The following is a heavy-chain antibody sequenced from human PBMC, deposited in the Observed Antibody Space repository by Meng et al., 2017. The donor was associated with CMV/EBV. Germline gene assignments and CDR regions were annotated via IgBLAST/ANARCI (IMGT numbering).Heavy chain of an antibody. D-gene: IGHD3-22*01. Sequence: GGSLRLSCAAPGFTFSSYSMNWVRQAPGKGLEWVSSISSSSSYIYYADSVKGRFTISRDNAKNSLYLQMNSLRAEDTAVYYCARYPFGSHVYDSSGYGMDVWGQGTTVTVSS. V-gene: IGHV3-21*01. CDR3: ARYPFGSHVYDSSGYGMDV. CDR2: ISSSSSYI. J-gene: IGHJ6*02. CDR1: GFTFSSYS.